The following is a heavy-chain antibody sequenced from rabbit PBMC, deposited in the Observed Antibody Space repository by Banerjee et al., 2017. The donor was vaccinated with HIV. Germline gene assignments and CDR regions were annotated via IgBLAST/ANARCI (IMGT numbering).Heavy chain of an antibody. CDR1: GIDFSSYG. Sequence: QEQLVESGGGLVQPGGSLTLSCKASGIDFSSYGISWVRQAPGRGLELIACIYTTSGSTWYASWVNGRFTISRSTSLNTVDLQMTSLTAADTATYFCARYLSSSGYFNLWGPGTLVTDS. D-gene: IGHD1-1*01. V-gene: IGHV1S43*01. J-gene: IGHJ4*01. CDR2: IYTTSGST. CDR3: ARYLSSSGYFNL.